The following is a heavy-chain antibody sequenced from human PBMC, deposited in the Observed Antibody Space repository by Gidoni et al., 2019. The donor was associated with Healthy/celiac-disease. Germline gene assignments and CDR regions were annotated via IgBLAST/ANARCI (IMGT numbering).Heavy chain of an antibody. J-gene: IGHJ4*02. V-gene: IGHV3-66*02. CDR2: ISSGGST. CDR1: GFTVSSNY. Sequence: EVQRVESGGGLVQPGGSLRLTCAAPGFTVSSNYMSWVRQAPGKGLEWVSVISSGGSTYCAASVNGRFTISTAHSQITLYLQLNRLSAEDPAVYYCASDLDPTDYWGQGTLVTVSS. CDR3: ASDLDPTDY.